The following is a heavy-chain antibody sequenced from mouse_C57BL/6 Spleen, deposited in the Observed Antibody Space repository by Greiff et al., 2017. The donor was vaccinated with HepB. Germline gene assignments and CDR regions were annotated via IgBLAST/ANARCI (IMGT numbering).Heavy chain of an antibody. CDR2: ISYDGSN. V-gene: IGHV3-6*01. CDR3: ARDHDYDWFAY. Sequence: EVKVEESGPGLVKPSQSLSLTCSVTGYSITSGYYWNWIRQFPGNKLEWMGYISYDGSNNYNPSLKNRISITRDTSKNQFFLKLNSVTTEDTATYYCARDHDYDWFAYWGQGTLVTVSA. CDR1: GYSITSGYY. D-gene: IGHD2-4*01. J-gene: IGHJ3*01.